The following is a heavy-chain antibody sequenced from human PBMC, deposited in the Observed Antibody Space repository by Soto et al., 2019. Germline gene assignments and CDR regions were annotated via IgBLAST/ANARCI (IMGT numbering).Heavy chain of an antibody. J-gene: IGHJ4*02. CDR3: ARDLNVGYFDY. V-gene: IGHV1-2*04. D-gene: IGHD1-26*01. CDR2: INPNSGGT. CDR1: GYTFSNSG. Sequence: ASVKVSCKASGYTFSNSGISWVRQAPGQGLEWMGWINPNSGGTNYAQKFQGWVTMTRDTSISTAYMELSRLRSDDTAVYYCARDLNVGYFDYWGQGTLVTVSS.